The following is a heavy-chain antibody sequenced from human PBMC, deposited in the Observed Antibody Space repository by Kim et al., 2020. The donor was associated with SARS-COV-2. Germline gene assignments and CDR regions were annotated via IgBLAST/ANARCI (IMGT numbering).Heavy chain of an antibody. Sequence: SETLSLTCAVSGGSISSSNWWSWVRQPPGKGLEWIGEIYHSGSTNYNPSLKSRVTISVDKSKNQFSLKLSSVTAADTAVYYCARSQWFGELGRDFDYWGQGTLVTVSS. V-gene: IGHV4-4*02. CDR3: ARSQWFGELGRDFDY. J-gene: IGHJ4*02. CDR1: GGSISSSNW. D-gene: IGHD3-10*01. CDR2: IYHSGST.